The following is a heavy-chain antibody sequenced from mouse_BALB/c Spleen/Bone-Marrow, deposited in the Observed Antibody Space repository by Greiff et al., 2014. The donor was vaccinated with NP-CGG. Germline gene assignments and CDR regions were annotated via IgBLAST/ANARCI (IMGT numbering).Heavy chain of an antibody. V-gene: IGHV3-6*02. D-gene: IGHD1-1*01. CDR3: ASYFYYAMDY. Sequence: VQLQHSGPGLVKPSPSLTLTCSVTGYSITSGYFWNWVRQFSGNKLEWMGYISYDGSNNYNPSLKSRISITRDTSKNQFFLKLNSVTTEDTATYYCASYFYYAMDYWGQGTSVTVSS. CDR2: ISYDGSN. CDR1: GYSITSGYF. J-gene: IGHJ4*01.